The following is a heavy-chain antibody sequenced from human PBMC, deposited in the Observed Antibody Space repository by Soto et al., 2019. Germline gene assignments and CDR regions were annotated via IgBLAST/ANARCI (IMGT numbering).Heavy chain of an antibody. D-gene: IGHD2-15*01. CDR1: GFTFGNYA. CDR2: ISGSGDYT. CDR3: AKDGGHSDLFPYFFDY. V-gene: IGHV3-23*01. J-gene: IGHJ4*02. Sequence: GGSLRLSCAASGFTFGNYAMDWVRQTPGKGLEWVSAISGSGDYTYYADSVKGRFIISRDNSENTLSLQMHSLRAEDSAIYYCAKDGGHSDLFPYFFDYWGQGTLVTVS.